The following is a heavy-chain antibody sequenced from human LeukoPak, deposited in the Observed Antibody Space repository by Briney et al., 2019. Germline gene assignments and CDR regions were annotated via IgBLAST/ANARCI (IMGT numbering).Heavy chain of an antibody. V-gene: IGHV1-3*01. CDR2: INDDNGDT. D-gene: IGHD3-9*01. Sequence: ASVKVSYTASGYTFTTYAMHWVRQAPGQRLEWMGWINDDNGDTKYSQKFQGRVTITRDTSAYTAYMELRSLSSADTAVYFCARAPYDILTGYSLNWFDPWGQGTLVTVSS. CDR3: ARAPYDILTGYSLNWFDP. J-gene: IGHJ5*02. CDR1: GYTFTTYA.